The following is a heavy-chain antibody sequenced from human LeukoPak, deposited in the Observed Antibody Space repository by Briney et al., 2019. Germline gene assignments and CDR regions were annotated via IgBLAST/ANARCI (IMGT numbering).Heavy chain of an antibody. CDR3: AKDGNYYDNSGYSD. D-gene: IGHD3-22*01. V-gene: IGHV3-23*01. CDR1: GFTFSGYA. J-gene: IGHJ4*02. Sequence: PGGSLRLSCAASGFTFSGYAMSWVRQAPGKGLEWVSVIRGSGGSTYYADSVKGRFTISRDNSKNTLYLQMNSLRAEDTAVYYCAKDGNYYDNSGYSDWGQGTLVTVSS. CDR2: IRGSGGST.